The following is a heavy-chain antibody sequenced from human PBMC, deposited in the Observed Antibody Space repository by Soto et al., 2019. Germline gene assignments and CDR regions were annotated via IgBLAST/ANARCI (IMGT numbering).Heavy chain of an antibody. CDR3: ARLRSTVTSPDCFDP. Sequence: GGSVRLSCAASGFTFSSYAMHWVRQAPGKGLEWVAVISYDGSNKYYADSVKGRFTISRDNSKNTLYLQMNSLRAEDTAVYYCARLRSTVTSPDCFDPWGQGTLVTRLL. V-gene: IGHV3-30-3*01. CDR1: GFTFSSYA. CDR2: ISYDGSNK. D-gene: IGHD4-17*01. J-gene: IGHJ5*02.